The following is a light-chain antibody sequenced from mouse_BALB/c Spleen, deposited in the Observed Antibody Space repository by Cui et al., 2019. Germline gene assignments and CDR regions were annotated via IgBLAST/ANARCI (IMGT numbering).Light chain of an antibody. CDR2: KVS. CDR3: SQSTHVPWT. J-gene: IGKJ1*01. CDR1: QILLHSERNTY. V-gene: IGKV1-110*01. Sequence: DVVMTHTQLSLPVSLRDQAAIACRASQILLHSERNTYLNWYLQKPGQYPKLLIYKVSNRFSGVPDRFSGSGSGTDFTLKISRVEAEDLGVYFCSQSTHVPWTFGGGTKLEIK.